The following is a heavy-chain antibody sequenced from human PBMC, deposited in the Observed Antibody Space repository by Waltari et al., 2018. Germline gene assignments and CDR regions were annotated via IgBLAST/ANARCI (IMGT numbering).Heavy chain of an antibody. Sequence: EVQLVESGGGLVKPGGSLRLSCAASGFTFSSYSMNWVRQAPGKGLEWVSSISSSSSYIYYADSVKGRFTISRDNAKNSLYLQMNSLRAEDTAVYYCARPEIRSSGWFGFDYWGQGTLVTVSS. CDR2: ISSSSSYI. J-gene: IGHJ4*02. CDR3: ARPEIRSSGWFGFDY. CDR1: GFTFSSYS. D-gene: IGHD6-19*01. V-gene: IGHV3-21*01.